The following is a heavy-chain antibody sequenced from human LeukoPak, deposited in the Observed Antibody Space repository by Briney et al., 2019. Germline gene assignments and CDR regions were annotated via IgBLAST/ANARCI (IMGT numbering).Heavy chain of an antibody. Sequence: GRSLRLSCAASGFTFDDYAMHWVRQAPGKGLEWVSGISWNSGTIAYAGSVKGRFTISRDNAKNSLYLQMNSLRAEDMALYYCARRGLVPAAMGAFDIWGQGTMVTVSS. J-gene: IGHJ3*02. CDR2: ISWNSGTI. CDR1: GFTFDDYA. D-gene: IGHD2-2*01. CDR3: ARRGLVPAAMGAFDI. V-gene: IGHV3-9*03.